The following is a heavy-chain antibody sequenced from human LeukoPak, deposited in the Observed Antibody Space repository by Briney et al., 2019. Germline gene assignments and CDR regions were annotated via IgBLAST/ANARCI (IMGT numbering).Heavy chain of an antibody. CDR2: ISWDGGST. CDR1: GFTFDDYA. CDR3: AKTRSAIRGYYYYYMDV. Sequence: GGSLRLSCAASGFTFDDYAMHWVRQAPGKGLEWVSLISWDGGSTYYADSVKGRFTISRDNSKNSLYLQMNSLRAEDTALYYCAKTRSAIRGYYYYYMDVWGKGTTVTVSS. J-gene: IGHJ6*03. V-gene: IGHV3-43D*03.